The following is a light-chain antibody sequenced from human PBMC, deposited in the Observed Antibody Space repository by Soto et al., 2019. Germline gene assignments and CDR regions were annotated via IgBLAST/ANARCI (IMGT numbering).Light chain of an antibody. CDR3: QQYNSYL. CDR2: DAS. J-gene: IGKJ1*01. Sequence: DIQMTQSPSTLSASVGDRVTITFRASQSISSWLAWYQQKPGKAPKLLIYDASSLESGVPSRFSGSGSGTEFTLTISSLQPDDFATYYCQQYNSYLFGKGTKGDIX. V-gene: IGKV1-5*01. CDR1: QSISSW.